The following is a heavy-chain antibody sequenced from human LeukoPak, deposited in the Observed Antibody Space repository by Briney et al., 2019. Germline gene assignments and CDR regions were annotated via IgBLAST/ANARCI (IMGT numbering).Heavy chain of an antibody. CDR1: GYTFTGYY. D-gene: IGHD6-13*01. J-gene: IGHJ5*02. Sequence: ASVKVSCKASGYTFTGYYMHWVRQAPGQGLEWMCWINPNSGGTNYAQKFQGRVTMTRDTSISTAYMELSRLRSDDTAVYYCAREENWYSSSWYRPWGQGTLVTVSS. CDR3: AREENWYSSSWYRP. V-gene: IGHV1-2*02. CDR2: INPNSGGT.